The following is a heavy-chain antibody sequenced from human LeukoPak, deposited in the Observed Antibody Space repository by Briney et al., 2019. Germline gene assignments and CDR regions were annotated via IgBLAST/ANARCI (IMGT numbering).Heavy chain of an antibody. CDR1: GYTFTGYY. J-gene: IGHJ5*02. D-gene: IGHD3-9*01. V-gene: IGHV1-2*02. CDR2: INPNSGGT. Sequence: GASVKVSCKASGYTFTGYYMHWVRQAPGQGLEWMGWINPNSGGTNYAQKFQGRVTMTRDTSISTAYMELSRLRSDDTAVYYCARVTHFDWLLARSNWFDPWGQGTLVTVSS. CDR3: ARVTHFDWLLARSNWFDP.